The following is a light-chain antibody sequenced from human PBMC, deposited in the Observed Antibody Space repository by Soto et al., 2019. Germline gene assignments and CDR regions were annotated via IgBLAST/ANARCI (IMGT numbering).Light chain of an antibody. J-gene: IGLJ2*01. Sequence: QSALTQPASVSGSPGQSITISCTGTSSDVVGYNYVSWYQQHPGKAPKLMIYDVSNRPSGVSNRFSGSKSGDTPSLTISGLQAEDEADYYCSSYTGSSTLMVFGGGTKVTVL. CDR3: SSYTGSSTLMV. V-gene: IGLV2-14*01. CDR1: SSDVVGYNY. CDR2: DVS.